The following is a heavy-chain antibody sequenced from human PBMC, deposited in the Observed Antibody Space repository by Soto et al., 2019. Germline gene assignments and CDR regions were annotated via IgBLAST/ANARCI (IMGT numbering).Heavy chain of an antibody. Sequence: QITLKESGPTLVKPTQTLTLTCTFSGFSLSTSGVGVGWIRQPPGKALEWLALIYWDDDKRYSPSLKSRLTSTKDTSKNQVVLTMTNLHPVDTATYYCAHRVEMATIRLVAFDLWGQGTMVTVSS. CDR3: AHRVEMATIRLVAFDL. V-gene: IGHV2-5*02. D-gene: IGHD5-12*01. J-gene: IGHJ3*01. CDR2: IYWDDDK. CDR1: GFSLSTSGVG.